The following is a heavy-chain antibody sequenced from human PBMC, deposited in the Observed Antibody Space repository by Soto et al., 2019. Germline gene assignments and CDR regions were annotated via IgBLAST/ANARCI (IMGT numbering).Heavy chain of an antibody. CDR2: IYYTGNT. D-gene: IGHD3-22*01. V-gene: IGHV4-59*01. J-gene: IGHJ5*02. Sequence: SVTLSLTCTVSGDSISTYYWSWIRQPPGKGLEWIAYIYYTGNTYYNPSLKSRVTISMDTSKNQFSLKLSSVTAADTAVYYCARYYYDSSGYYYGWFDPWGQGTLVTVSS. CDR1: GDSISTYY. CDR3: ARYYYDSSGYYYGWFDP.